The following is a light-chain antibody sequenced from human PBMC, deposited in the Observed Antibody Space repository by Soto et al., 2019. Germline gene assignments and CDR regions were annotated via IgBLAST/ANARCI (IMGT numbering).Light chain of an antibody. Sequence: DIQMTQSPPTLSASVGDRVTITCRASQSIRHYLAWYQQMPGKAPKLLIYGASTLQSGVPSRFSGSVSGTEFTLTISSLQPDDFETSFCPDNNTHSLTVGQATK. CDR2: GAS. J-gene: IGKJ1*01. CDR1: QSIRHY. CDR3: PDNNTHSLT. V-gene: IGKV1-5*01.